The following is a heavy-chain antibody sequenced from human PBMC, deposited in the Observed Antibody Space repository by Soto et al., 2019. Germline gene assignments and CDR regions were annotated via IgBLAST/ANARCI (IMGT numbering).Heavy chain of an antibody. J-gene: IGHJ5*02. V-gene: IGHV4-39*01. D-gene: IGHD6-25*01. CDR1: GGSITSSSHF. CDR2: IYFTGNT. CDR3: AGQTFTIAAASYGRSNWFDP. Sequence: SETLSLTCSASGGSITSSSHFWGWVRQPPGKGLEWIGTIYFTGNTHYTPSLKSRLTMSIDTSKNEFSLRLNYVTAADTAVYYCAGQTFTIAAASYGRSNWFDPWGPGTLVTVSS.